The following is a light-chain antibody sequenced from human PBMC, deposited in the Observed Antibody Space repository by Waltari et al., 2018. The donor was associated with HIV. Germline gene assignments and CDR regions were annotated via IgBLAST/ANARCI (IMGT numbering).Light chain of an antibody. J-gene: IGLJ2*01. CDR2: YDT. CDR3: QVWDSTSDHVL. Sequence: SSLLTQIPSVSVAPGKTARLTCGGKNIERKRVHWYQQKPGQAPLLVIYYDTDRPAGIPGRFSGSNSGNTDSRTISSVGDGDEADDYCQVWDSTSDHVLFGGGTRLTVL. CDR1: NIERKR. V-gene: IGLV3-21*04.